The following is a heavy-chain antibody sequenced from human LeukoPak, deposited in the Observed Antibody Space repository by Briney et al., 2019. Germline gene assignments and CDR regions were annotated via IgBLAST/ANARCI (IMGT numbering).Heavy chain of an antibody. V-gene: IGHV7-4-1*02. J-gene: IGHJ4*02. CDR1: GYTFNTYA. CDR2: INTNTGNP. CDR3: ARDAYRGYDTYFDK. D-gene: IGHD5-12*01. Sequence: ASVKVSCKASGYTFNTYAINCVRQAPGQGLEWIGWINTNTGNPTYAQGFTGRFVFSLDTSVSTAYLQISSLKTEDTAVYYCARDAYRGYDTYFDKWGQGTLVTVSS.